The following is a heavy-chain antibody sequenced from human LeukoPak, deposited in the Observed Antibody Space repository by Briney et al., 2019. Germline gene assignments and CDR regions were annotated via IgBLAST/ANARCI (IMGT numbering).Heavy chain of an antibody. V-gene: IGHV3-30*18. J-gene: IGHJ4*02. D-gene: IGHD1-26*01. Sequence: PGGSLRLSCAASGFTFNSYGMHWVRQAPGKGLEWVAVISYDGSNKYYADSVKGRFTISRDNSKNTLYLQMNSLRAEDTAVYYCAKARGSNDYWGQGTLVTVSS. CDR3: AKARGSNDY. CDR2: ISYDGSNK. CDR1: GFTFNSYG.